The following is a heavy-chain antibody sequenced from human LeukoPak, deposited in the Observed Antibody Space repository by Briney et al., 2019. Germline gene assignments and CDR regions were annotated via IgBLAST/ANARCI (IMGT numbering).Heavy chain of an antibody. CDR2: IIPIFGTA. CDR3: ARGELLGTYYYYMDV. CDR1: GGTFSSYA. D-gene: IGHD1-26*01. J-gene: IGHJ6*03. V-gene: IGHV1-69*06. Sequence: SSVKVSCKASGGTFSSYAISWVRQAPGQGLEWMGGIIPIFGTANYAQKFQGRVTITADKSTSTAYMELSSLRSEDTAVYYCARGELLGTYYYYMDVWGKGTTVTVSS.